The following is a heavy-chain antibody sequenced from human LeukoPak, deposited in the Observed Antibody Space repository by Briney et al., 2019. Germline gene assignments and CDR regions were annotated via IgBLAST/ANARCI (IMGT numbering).Heavy chain of an antibody. CDR1: GYTFTGYY. D-gene: IGHD3-22*01. Sequence: GASVKVSCKASGYTFTGYYMHWVRQAPGQGLEWMGWINPNSGGTNYAQKFQGRVTMTRDTSISTAYMELSRLRSDDTAVYYCARDHYYDSSGYYYSDWGQGTLVTVSS. V-gene: IGHV1-2*02. J-gene: IGHJ4*02. CDR2: INPNSGGT. CDR3: ARDHYYDSSGYYYSD.